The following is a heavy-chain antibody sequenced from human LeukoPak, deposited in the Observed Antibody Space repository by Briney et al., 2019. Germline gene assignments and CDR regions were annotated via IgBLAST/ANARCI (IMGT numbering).Heavy chain of an antibody. J-gene: IGHJ4*02. CDR1: GGSISSSNW. V-gene: IGHV4-4*02. CDR2: IYHSGST. Sequence: PSETLSLTCAVSGGSISSSNWWSWVRQPPGKGLEWIGEIYHSGSTNYNPSLKSRVTISVDKSKNQFSLELSSVTAADTAVYYCARDPSYKQLVRRATDYWGQGTLVTVSS. D-gene: IGHD6-13*01. CDR3: ARDPSYKQLVRRATDY.